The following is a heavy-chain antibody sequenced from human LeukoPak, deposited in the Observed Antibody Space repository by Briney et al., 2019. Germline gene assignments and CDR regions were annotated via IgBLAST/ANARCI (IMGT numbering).Heavy chain of an antibody. D-gene: IGHD3-16*01. J-gene: IGHJ5*01. V-gene: IGHV4-4*07. CDR3: AREMISFGGVIDS. CDR2: IYSTGST. CDR1: GGLISSYH. Sequence: PSETLSLTCIVSGGLISSYHWRWIRQLAGKGLEWIGRIYSTGSTNYNPSLKSRVTMSVDTSKNHFFMKLTSVTAADTAVYFCAREMISFGGVIDSWGQGTLVTVSS.